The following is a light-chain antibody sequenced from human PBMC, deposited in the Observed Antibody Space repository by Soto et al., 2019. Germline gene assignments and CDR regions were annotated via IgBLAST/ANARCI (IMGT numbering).Light chain of an antibody. Sequence: QSVLTQPPSVSGAPGQRVTISCTGSSSNIGAGFDVHWYHQIAGTAPKLLIYGNSNRPSGVPDRFSGSKSGTSASLAISGLQSDDEADYYCATWDDSLNGVVFGGGTKLTVL. CDR2: GNS. CDR1: SSNIGAGFD. V-gene: IGLV1-40*01. J-gene: IGLJ2*01. CDR3: ATWDDSLNGVV.